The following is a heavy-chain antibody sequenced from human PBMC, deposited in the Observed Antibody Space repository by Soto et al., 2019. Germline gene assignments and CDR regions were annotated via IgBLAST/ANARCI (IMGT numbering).Heavy chain of an antibody. CDR1: GDSVSSNSAA. V-gene: IGHV6-1*01. CDR3: ARGDVVATRWGMDV. CDR2: TYYRYKWYN. D-gene: IGHD5-12*01. Sequence: SQTLSLTCAISGDSVSSNSAAWNWIRQSPSRGLEWLGRTYYRYKWYNDYAVSVKSRITINPDTSKNQFSLQLNSVTPEDTAVYYCARGDVVATRWGMDVWGQGTTVTVS. J-gene: IGHJ6*02.